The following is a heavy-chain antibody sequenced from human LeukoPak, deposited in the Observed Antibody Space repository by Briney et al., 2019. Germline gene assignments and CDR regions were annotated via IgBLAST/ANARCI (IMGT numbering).Heavy chain of an antibody. CDR3: ARVRVRGVKFGYYYYYGMDV. CDR2: IIPILGIA. Sequence: SVKVSCKASGGTFSSYAISWVRQAPGQGLEWMGRIIPILGIANYAQKFQGRVTITADKSTSTAYMELSSLRSEDTAVYYCARVRVRGVKFGYYYYYGMDVWGQGTTVTVSS. V-gene: IGHV1-69*04. J-gene: IGHJ6*02. CDR1: GGTFSSYA. D-gene: IGHD3-10*01.